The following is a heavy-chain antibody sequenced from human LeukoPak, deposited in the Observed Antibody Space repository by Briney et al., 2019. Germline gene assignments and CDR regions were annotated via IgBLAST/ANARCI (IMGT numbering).Heavy chain of an antibody. Sequence: GRSLRLSCAASGFHFIDYAISCVRRAPGKGLECVSCISGAGGSTYYADSVKGRFNISRENSKNTLYLQMDSMRVEETAVYYRAKESQRRIFVRGHMDVWGKGATVIVSS. V-gene: IGHV3-23*01. CDR1: GFHFIDYA. CDR2: ISGAGGST. CDR3: AKESQRRIFVRGHMDV. D-gene: IGHD3-10*01. J-gene: IGHJ6*03.